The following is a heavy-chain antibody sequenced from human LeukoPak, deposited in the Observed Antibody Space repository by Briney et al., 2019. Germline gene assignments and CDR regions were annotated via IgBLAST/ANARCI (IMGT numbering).Heavy chain of an antibody. CDR3: ARQVDP. CDR1: GGSISSGNYF. CDR2: ISTSVST. Sequence: SETLSLTCTVSGGSISSGNYFWTWIRQPAGKGLEWIGRISTSVSTNYNPSLKSRVTISIDTSKNQFSLEMSSVTAADTAVYYCARQVDPWGQGTLVTVSS. J-gene: IGHJ5*02. V-gene: IGHV4-61*02.